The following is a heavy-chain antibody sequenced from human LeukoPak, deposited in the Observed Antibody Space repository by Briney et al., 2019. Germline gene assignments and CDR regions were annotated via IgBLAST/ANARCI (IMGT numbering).Heavy chain of an antibody. V-gene: IGHV3-23*01. CDR2: ISGSGDGT. Sequence: GGSLRLSCTASGFTFDNYAMIWVRQASGKGLEWVSVISGSGDGTDSADSVRGRFTISRDNSKHTLYLEMSNLRVEDTAVYYCAGRPTGYSSGYIHWGQGTLVTVSS. CDR1: GFTFDNYA. J-gene: IGHJ4*02. D-gene: IGHD5-18*01. CDR3: AGRPTGYSSGYIH.